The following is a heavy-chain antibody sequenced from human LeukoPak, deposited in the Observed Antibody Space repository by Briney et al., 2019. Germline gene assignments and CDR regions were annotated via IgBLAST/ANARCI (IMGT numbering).Heavy chain of an antibody. D-gene: IGHD2-2*01. V-gene: IGHV4-34*01. Sequence: KPSETLSLTCAVYGGSFSGYYWSWIRQPPGKGLEWIGEINHSGSTNYNPSLKSRVTISVDTSKNQFSLKLSSVTAADTAVYYCARGLVVPDARLWGFEYWGQGTLVIVSS. CDR1: GGSFSGYY. J-gene: IGHJ4*02. CDR2: INHSGST. CDR3: ARGLVVPDARLWGFEY.